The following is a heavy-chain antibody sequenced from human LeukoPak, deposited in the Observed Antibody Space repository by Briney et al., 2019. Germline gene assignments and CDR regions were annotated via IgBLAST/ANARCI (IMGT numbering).Heavy chain of an antibody. D-gene: IGHD3-10*01. J-gene: IGHJ4*02. CDR3: ARRYGSGSSGTFDY. CDR2: IYYSGST. Sequence: SETLSLTCTVSGGSISSYYWSWIRQPPGKGLEWIAYIYYSGSTNYNPSLKSRVTISVDTSKNQFSLKFSSVTAADTAVYYCARRYGSGSSGTFDYWGQGTLVTVSS. V-gene: IGHV4-59*01. CDR1: GGSISSYY.